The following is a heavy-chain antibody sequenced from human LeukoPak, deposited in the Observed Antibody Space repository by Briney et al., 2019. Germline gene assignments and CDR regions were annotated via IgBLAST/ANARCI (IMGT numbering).Heavy chain of an antibody. V-gene: IGHV1-46*01. CDR2: INPSDGDT. CDR1: GYTFTSYY. D-gene: IGHD2-2*01. J-gene: IGHJ6*02. CDR3: ARGCRVVPGVHNVGMTSYYNGMDV. Sequence: ASVKVSCKPSGYTFTSYYMHWVRQAPGQGLEWMGIINPSDGDTSYAQKFQGRVTTTRDPSTSTVYMEVVSLRPEDTAAYYCARGCRVVPGVHNVGMTSYYNGMDVWGQGTTVTVSS.